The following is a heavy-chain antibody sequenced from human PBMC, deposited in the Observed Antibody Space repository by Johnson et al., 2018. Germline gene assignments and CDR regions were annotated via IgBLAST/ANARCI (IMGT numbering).Heavy chain of an antibody. Sequence: QVQLVQSGGGVVQPGRSLRLSCAAFGFIFSSYGMHWVRQAPGKGLEGVAVISYDGTNKYYADSVKGRFTTSRDNSKNTLYHQMNSLGAEDAAVYCCAGDGDGYDALDFGGQGTMVTVSS. V-gene: IGHV3-33*05. J-gene: IGHJ3*01. CDR2: ISYDGTNK. CDR1: GFIFSSYG. D-gene: IGHD4-17*01. CDR3: AGDGDGYDALDF.